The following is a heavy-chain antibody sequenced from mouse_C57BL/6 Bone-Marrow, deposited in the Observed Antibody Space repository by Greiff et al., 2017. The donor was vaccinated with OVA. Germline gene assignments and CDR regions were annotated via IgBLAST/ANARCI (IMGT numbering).Heavy chain of an antibody. Sequence: VQRVESGPELVKPGASVKISCKASGYSFTSYYIHWVKQRPGQGLEWIGWIYPGSGNTKYNEKFKGKATLTADTSSSTAYMQLSSLTSEDSAVYYCARGYYDYDEGFFDYWGQGTTLTVSS. J-gene: IGHJ2*01. CDR3: ARGYYDYDEGFFDY. CDR2: IYPGSGNT. D-gene: IGHD2-4*01. CDR1: GYSFTSYY. V-gene: IGHV1-66*01.